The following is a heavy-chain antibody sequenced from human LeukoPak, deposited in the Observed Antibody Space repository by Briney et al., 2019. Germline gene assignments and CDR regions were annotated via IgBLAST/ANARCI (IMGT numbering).Heavy chain of an antibody. V-gene: IGHV5-51*01. CDR3: ARRIGNSHIAD. D-gene: IGHD4-23*01. Sequence: GESLKISCKGSGYSLTSCWIGWVRQMPGKGLEWMGIIYPGDSDTRYSPSFQGQVTISADKSITTAYLQWSSLKASDTAMYYCARRIGNSHIADWGQGTLVTVSS. CDR1: GYSLTSCW. CDR2: IYPGDSDT. J-gene: IGHJ4*02.